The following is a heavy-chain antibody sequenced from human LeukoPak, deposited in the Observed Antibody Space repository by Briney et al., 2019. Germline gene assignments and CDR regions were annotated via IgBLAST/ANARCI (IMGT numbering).Heavy chain of an antibody. V-gene: IGHV3-48*03. J-gene: IGHJ4*02. CDR2: ISSSGTTI. CDR1: GFTFSSYE. Sequence: GGSLRLSCAASGFTFSSYEMNWVRQAPGKGLEWVSYISSSGTTIYHADTVKGRFTISRDNAKNSLYLQMNSLRAEDAGLYYCAGGPTTGNLDYWGQGSLVTVSS. CDR3: AGGPTTGNLDY. D-gene: IGHD1-1*01.